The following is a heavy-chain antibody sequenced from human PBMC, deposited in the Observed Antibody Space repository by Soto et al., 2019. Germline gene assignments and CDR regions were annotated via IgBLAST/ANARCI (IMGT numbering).Heavy chain of an antibody. CDR2: ISGSGGST. J-gene: IGHJ4*02. D-gene: IGHD3-22*01. CDR1: GFTFSSYA. CDR3: AKGRYYYDSSGYSTYFDY. Sequence: GGSLRLSCAASGFTFSSYAMSWVRQAPGKGLEWVSAISGSGGSTYYADSVKGRFTISRDNSKNTLYLQMNSLRAEDTAVYYCAKGRYYYDSSGYSTYFDYWGQGTLVTVS. V-gene: IGHV3-23*01.